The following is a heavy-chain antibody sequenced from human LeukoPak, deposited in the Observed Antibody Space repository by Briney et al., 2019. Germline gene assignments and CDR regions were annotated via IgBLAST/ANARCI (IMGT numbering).Heavy chain of an antibody. D-gene: IGHD6-13*01. CDR2: IYYSGRT. CDR1: GGSISSYY. Sequence: PSETLSLTCTVSGGSISSYYWSWIRQPPGKGLEWIGYIYYSGRTKYNPSLKSRVTISIDSSKNQFSLSLSSVTAADTAVFYCARASSSGAGYFDYWGQGTLVTVSS. J-gene: IGHJ4*02. V-gene: IGHV4-59*01. CDR3: ARASSSGAGYFDY.